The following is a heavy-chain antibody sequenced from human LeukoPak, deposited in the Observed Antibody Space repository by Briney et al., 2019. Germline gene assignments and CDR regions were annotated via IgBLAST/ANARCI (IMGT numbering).Heavy chain of an antibody. CDR3: ARDRSITAQSAAIDY. J-gene: IGHJ4*02. V-gene: IGHV1-69*01. CDR2: IIPIFGTA. D-gene: IGHD1-14*01. Sequence: ASVKVSCKASGGTFSSYAISWVRQAPGQGLEWMGGIIPIFGTANYAQKFQGRVTITADESTSTAYMELSSLRSEDTAVYYCARDRSITAQSAAIDYWGQGTLVTVSS. CDR1: GGTFSSYA.